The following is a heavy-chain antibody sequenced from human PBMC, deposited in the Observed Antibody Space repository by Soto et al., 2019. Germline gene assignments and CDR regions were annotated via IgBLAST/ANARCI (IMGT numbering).Heavy chain of an antibody. V-gene: IGHV3-21*01. Sequence: GGSLRLSCAASGFTFSSYSMNWVRQAPGKGLEWVSSISSSSTYIYYADSVKGRCTISRDNAKTSLYLQMNSLRAEDTAVYYCARGPPLDYGLRYCDWLTHFDYWGQGTLVTVSS. CDR3: ARGPPLDYGLRYCDWLTHFDY. CDR2: ISSSSTYI. D-gene: IGHD3-9*01. J-gene: IGHJ4*02. CDR1: GFTFSSYS.